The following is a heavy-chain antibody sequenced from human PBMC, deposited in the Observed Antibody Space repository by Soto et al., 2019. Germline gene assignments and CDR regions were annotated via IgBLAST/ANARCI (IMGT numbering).Heavy chain of an antibody. Sequence: QVQLQQWGAGLLKPSETLSLTCAVYGGSFSGYYWSWLRQTPGKGLAWIGEINDSGSTNHNPSLKSRATILGETSKKQFSLKRSSVTAADTSVYYCARGLLVWFWELSLRGGYYYDMHVWGKATKVTVSS. J-gene: IGHJ6*03. V-gene: IGHV4-34*04. CDR1: GGSFSGYY. D-gene: IGHD3-10*01. CDR2: INDSGST. CDR3: ARGLLVWFWELSLRGGYYYDMHV.